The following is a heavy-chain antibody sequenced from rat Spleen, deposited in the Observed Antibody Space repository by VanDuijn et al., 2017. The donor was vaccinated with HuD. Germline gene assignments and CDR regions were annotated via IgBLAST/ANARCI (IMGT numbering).Heavy chain of an antibody. V-gene: IGHV5-20*01. CDR1: GFTFSNYD. CDR3: TTENYWFTY. J-gene: IGHJ3*01. Sequence: EVQLVESDGGLVQPGRSMKLSCAVSGFTFSNYDMAWVRQAPTKGPEWVASIGFDGSTTYYRDSVKGRFTISRDNTKSTLYLQMASLRSEDTATYCTTENYWFTYWGQGTLVTVSS. D-gene: IGHD1-10*01. CDR2: IGFDGSTT.